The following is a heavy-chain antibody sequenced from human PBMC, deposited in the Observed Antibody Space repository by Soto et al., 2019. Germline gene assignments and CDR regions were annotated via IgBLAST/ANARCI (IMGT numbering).Heavy chain of an antibody. J-gene: IGHJ6*02. D-gene: IGHD3-9*01. V-gene: IGHV1-46*01. Sequence: QVQLVQSGAEVKKPGASVKVSCKASGYTFTSYYMHWVRQAPGQGLEWMGIINPSGGSTSYTQKCQGRVTMTRDTSTSTVYMELSSLRSEDTAVYYCARDPTYYDILTGYSDYYGMDVWGQGTTVTVSS. CDR1: GYTFTSYY. CDR3: ARDPTYYDILTGYSDYYGMDV. CDR2: INPSGGST.